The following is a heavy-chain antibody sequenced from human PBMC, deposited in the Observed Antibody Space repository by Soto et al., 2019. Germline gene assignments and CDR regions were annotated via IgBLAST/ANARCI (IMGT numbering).Heavy chain of an antibody. CDR1: GFTFSSYD. CDR2: ISGSGGST. D-gene: IGHD2-21*02. J-gene: IGHJ4*02. Sequence: EVQLLESGGGLVQPGGSLRLSCAASGFTFSSYDMSWVRQAPGKGLEWVSAISGSGGSTYYADSVKGRFTISRDNSKNTLYLQMNSLRAEDTAVYYCARVYCGGDCASYFDYWGQGTLVTVSS. V-gene: IGHV3-23*01. CDR3: ARVYCGGDCASYFDY.